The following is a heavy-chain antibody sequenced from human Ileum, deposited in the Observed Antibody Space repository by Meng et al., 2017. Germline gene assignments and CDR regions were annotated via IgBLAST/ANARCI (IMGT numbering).Heavy chain of an antibody. CDR2: ISYSGST. CDR3: ARENTIFGVVWGSWFDP. CDR1: GGSISSYY. Sequence: QVQLQESGPGLVKPSETLSLTCTVSGGSISSYYWSWIRQPPGKGLEWIGYISYSGSTYYHPSLKSRVTISVDTSKNQFSLKLSSVTAADTAVYYCARENTIFGVVWGSWFDPWGQGTLVTVSS. V-gene: IGHV4-59*12. J-gene: IGHJ5*02. D-gene: IGHD3-3*01.